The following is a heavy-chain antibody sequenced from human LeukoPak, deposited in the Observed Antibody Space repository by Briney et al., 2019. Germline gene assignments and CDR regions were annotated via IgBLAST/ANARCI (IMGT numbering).Heavy chain of an antibody. D-gene: IGHD1-26*01. Sequence: PGGSLRHSCAASGFTFSSFSMHWVRQAPGKGLEWVSVISYDGGNKYYADSVKGRFTISRDNSKNTLYLQMNSLRPEDTALYYCAGTIGVVGPTTGIDYWGQGTLATVSS. CDR2: ISYDGGNK. CDR1: GFTFSSFS. V-gene: IGHV3-30-3*01. J-gene: IGHJ4*02. CDR3: AGTIGVVGPTTGIDY.